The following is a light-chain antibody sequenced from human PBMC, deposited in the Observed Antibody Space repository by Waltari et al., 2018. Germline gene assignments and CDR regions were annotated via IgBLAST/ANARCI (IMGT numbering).Light chain of an antibody. V-gene: IGLV2-18*02. CDR2: GVP. Sequence: QSALTQPPSVSGSPGQSVTISCTGTSSDVGSYNRVSWYQQPPGTAPTPMIYGVPIRPSGVHDLFLGSNSGNTSSLPISGLQAEDEADYYCSSYTTITSVIFGGGTKLTVL. CDR1: SSDVGSYNR. J-gene: IGLJ2*01. CDR3: SSYTTITSVI.